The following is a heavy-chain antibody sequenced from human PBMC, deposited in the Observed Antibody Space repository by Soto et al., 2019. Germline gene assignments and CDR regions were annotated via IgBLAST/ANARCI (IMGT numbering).Heavy chain of an antibody. J-gene: IGHJ4*02. D-gene: IGHD3-3*01. Sequence: PSETLSLTCAVYGGSFSGYYWSWIRQPPGKGLEWIGEINHSGSTNYNPSLKSRVTISVDTSKNQISLKLSSVTAADTAVYYCARKGGRFLEWLFPGALQYYFDYWGQGTLVTVSS. CDR2: INHSGST. CDR1: GGSFSGYY. V-gene: IGHV4-34*01. CDR3: ARKGGRFLEWLFPGALQYYFDY.